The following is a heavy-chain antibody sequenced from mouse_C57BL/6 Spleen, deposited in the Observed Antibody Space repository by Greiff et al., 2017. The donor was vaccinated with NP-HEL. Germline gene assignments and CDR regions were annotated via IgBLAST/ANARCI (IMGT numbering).Heavy chain of an antibody. CDR3: ARQLNYGSSYSMDY. Sequence: VQLQQPGAELVMPGASVKLSCKASGYTFTSYWMHWVKQRPGQGLEWIGEIDPSDSYTNYNQKFKGKSTLTVDKSSSTAYMQLSSLTSEDSAVYYCARQLNYGSSYSMDYWGQGTSVTVSS. V-gene: IGHV1-69*01. J-gene: IGHJ4*01. CDR1: GYTFTSYW. CDR2: IDPSDSYT. D-gene: IGHD1-1*01.